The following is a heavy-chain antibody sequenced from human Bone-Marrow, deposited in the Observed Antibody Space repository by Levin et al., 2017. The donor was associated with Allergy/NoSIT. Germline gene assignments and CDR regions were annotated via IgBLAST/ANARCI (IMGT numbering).Heavy chain of an antibody. D-gene: IGHD3-9*01. Sequence: SETLSLTCTVSGGSISSSSYYWGWIRQPPGKGLEWIGSIYYSGSTYYNPSLKSRVTISVDTSKNQFSLKLSSVTAADTAVYYCASSYDILTGELLGFDYWGQGTLVTVSS. CDR3: ASSYDILTGELLGFDY. J-gene: IGHJ4*02. V-gene: IGHV4-39*01. CDR2: IYYSGST. CDR1: GGSISSSSYY.